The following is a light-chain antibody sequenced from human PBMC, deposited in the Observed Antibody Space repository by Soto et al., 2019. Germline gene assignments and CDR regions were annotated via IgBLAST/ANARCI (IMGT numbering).Light chain of an antibody. CDR3: HQYGSSQT. Sequence: DIVLTHSPGTLSLPPGEIATLSCGSSQSVDSSFLAWYQQKPVQAPRLLIYGASSRATGIPDRFSGSGSGTDFTLTISRLEPEDFAVYYCHQYGSSQTFGHGTKVDIK. J-gene: IGKJ1*01. V-gene: IGKV3-20*01. CDR2: GAS. CDR1: QSVDSSF.